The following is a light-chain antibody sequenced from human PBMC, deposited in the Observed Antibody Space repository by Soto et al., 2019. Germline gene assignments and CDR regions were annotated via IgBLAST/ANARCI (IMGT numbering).Light chain of an antibody. J-gene: IGLJ1*01. Sequence: QSALTQPASVSGSPGQSITISCTGTSSDVGGYNFVSWYQHHPGKAPKLMIYDVSNRPSGVSNRFSGSKSGNTASLTISGLQAEDEADYYCSSYTSSSTLYVFGNGTKVTVL. CDR2: DVS. CDR1: SSDVGGYNF. CDR3: SSYTSSSTLYV. V-gene: IGLV2-14*03.